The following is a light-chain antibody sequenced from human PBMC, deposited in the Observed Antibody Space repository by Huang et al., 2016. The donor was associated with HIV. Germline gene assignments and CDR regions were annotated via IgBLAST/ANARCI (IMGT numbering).Light chain of an antibody. J-gene: IGKJ5*01. Sequence: DIVMTQSPLSLPVTPGESASISCRSSQSLLHSYGYNYLDWYVQKPGQSPQLLIYLGSNLASGVPDRFSGSGSGTDFTLKISRVEAEDVGVYFCMQALQTPITFGQGTRLEMK. CDR3: MQALQTPIT. CDR2: LGS. CDR1: QSLLHSYGYNY. V-gene: IGKV2-28*01.